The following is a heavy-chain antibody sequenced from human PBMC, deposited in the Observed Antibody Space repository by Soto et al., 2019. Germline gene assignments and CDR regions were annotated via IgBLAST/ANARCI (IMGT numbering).Heavy chain of an antibody. V-gene: IGHV3-33*01. J-gene: IGHJ4*02. D-gene: IGHD3-10*01. CDR3: ARDLDGSGSSDDY. CDR1: GFTFSSYG. Sequence: QVQLVESGGGVVQPGRSLRLSCAASGFTFSSYGMHWVRQAPGKGLEWVAVIWYDGSNKYYVDSVKGRFTISRDNSKNTLYLQMNSLRAEDTAVYYCARDLDGSGSSDDYWGQGTLVTVSS. CDR2: IWYDGSNK.